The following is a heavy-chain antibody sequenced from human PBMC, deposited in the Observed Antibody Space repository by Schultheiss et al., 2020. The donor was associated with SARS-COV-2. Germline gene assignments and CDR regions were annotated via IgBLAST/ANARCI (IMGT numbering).Heavy chain of an antibody. J-gene: IGHJ5*02. D-gene: IGHD4-17*01. Sequence: SETLSLTCTVSGGSISSHYWSWIRQPPGKGLEWIGNIYYSGSTNYNPSLKSRVTISVDTSKNQFSLKLSSVTAADTAVYYCAGSGDYLGWFDPWGQGTLVTVSS. V-gene: IGHV4-59*11. CDR3: AGSGDYLGWFDP. CDR1: GGSISSHY. CDR2: IYYSGST.